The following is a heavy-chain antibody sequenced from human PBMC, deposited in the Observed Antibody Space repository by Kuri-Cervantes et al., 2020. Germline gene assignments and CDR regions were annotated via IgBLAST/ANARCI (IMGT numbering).Heavy chain of an antibody. CDR2: ISWNSGSI. CDR1: GFTFSSYA. V-gene: IGHV3-9*01. CDR3: AKDYGSGSLHDAFDI. Sequence: GGSLRLSCAASGFTFSSYAMHWVRQAPGKGLEWVSGISWNSGSIGYADSVKGRFTISRDNAKDSLYLQMNSLRAEDTALYYCAKDYGSGSLHDAFDIWGQGTMVTVSS. J-gene: IGHJ3*02. D-gene: IGHD3-10*01.